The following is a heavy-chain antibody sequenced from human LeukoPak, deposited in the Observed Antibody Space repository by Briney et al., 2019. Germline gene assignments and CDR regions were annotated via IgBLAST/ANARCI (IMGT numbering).Heavy chain of an antibody. D-gene: IGHD3-16*02. V-gene: IGHV3-21*01. Sequence: WIRQPPGKGLEWVSSISSSSLYIYYGDSVKGLFTISRDNAKHSVYLQMNRLRAEDTAVYYCARAGSGYTSPSDYWGQGTLVTVSS. CDR2: ISSSSLYI. J-gene: IGHJ4*02. CDR3: ARAGSGYTSPSDY.